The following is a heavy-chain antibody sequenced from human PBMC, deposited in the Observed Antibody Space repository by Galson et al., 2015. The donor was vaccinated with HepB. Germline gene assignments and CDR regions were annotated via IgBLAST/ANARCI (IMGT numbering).Heavy chain of an antibody. V-gene: IGHV3-30*04. D-gene: IGHD2-15*01. CDR1: GFIFSSYA. J-gene: IGHJ4*02. Sequence: SLRLSCAASGFIFSSYAMHWVRQAPGKGLEWVADVSYDGINKYYADSVKSRFTISSDNSKNTLYRQMNSRRAADTAVYYCTSDGLLQYYCDYWGQGTLVTVSS. CDR3: TSDGLLQYYCDY. CDR2: VSYDGINK.